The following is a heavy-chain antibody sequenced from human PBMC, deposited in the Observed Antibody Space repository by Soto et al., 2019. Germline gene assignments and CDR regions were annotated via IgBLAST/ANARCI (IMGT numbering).Heavy chain of an antibody. D-gene: IGHD3-16*02. Sequence: SGPTLVNPTQTLTLTCTFSGFSLSTSGMCVSWIRQPPGKALEWLARIDWDDDKYYSTSLKTRLAISKDTSKNQVVLTMTNMDPVDTATYYCARSDVYYDYIWGSYCSPFYFDYWGQGTLVTVSS. J-gene: IGHJ4*02. CDR1: GFSLSTSGMC. CDR3: ARSDVYYDYIWGSYCSPFYFDY. CDR2: IDWDDDK. V-gene: IGHV2-70*11.